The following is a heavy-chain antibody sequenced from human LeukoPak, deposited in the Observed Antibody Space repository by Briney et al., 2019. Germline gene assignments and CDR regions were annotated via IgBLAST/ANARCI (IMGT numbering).Heavy chain of an antibody. CDR3: ARGTSHSSSWYVARDDWFDP. Sequence: GASVKVSCKTSGYSFTDYYMHWVRQAPGQGLEWMGWINPNSGGTNYAQKFQGRVTMTRDTSISTAYMELSRLRSDDTAVYYCARGTSHSSSWYVARDDWFDPWGQGTLVTVSS. D-gene: IGHD6-13*01. J-gene: IGHJ5*02. V-gene: IGHV1-2*02. CDR2: INPNSGGT. CDR1: GYSFTDYY.